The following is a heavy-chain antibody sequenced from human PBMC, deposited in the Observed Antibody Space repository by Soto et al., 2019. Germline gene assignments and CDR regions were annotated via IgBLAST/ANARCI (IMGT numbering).Heavy chain of an antibody. CDR1: GYTFTSYA. D-gene: IGHD3-3*01. CDR3: ARDYDFWSGYPKTYYYYGMDV. J-gene: IGHJ6*02. Sequence: QVQLVQSGAKVKKPGASVKVSCKASGYTFTSYAMHWVRQAPGQRLEWMGWINAGNGNTKYSQKFQGRVTITRDTSASTAYMELSSLRSEDTAVYYCARDYDFWSGYPKTYYYYGMDVWGQGTTVTVSS. CDR2: INAGNGNT. V-gene: IGHV1-3*01.